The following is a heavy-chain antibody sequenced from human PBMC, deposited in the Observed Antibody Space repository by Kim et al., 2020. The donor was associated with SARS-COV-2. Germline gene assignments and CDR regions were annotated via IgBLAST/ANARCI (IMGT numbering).Heavy chain of an antibody. D-gene: IGHD3-10*01. CDR3: ARIPDHYGSGSYYRENFDY. J-gene: IGHJ4*02. V-gene: IGHV1-69*02. Sequence: GRVTITADRSTSTAYMELSSLRSEDTAVYYCARIPDHYGSGSYYRENFDYWGQGTLVTVSS.